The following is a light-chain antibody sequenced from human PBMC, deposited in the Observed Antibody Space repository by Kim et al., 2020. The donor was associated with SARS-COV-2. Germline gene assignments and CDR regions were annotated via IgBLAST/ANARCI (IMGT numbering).Light chain of an antibody. CDR1: QSINNY. CDR3: QQYSTSPWT. Sequence: GDRVTITCRASQSINNYLAWYQQKPGKAPKYVIYDASNLSGGFPSRFSGSGSGTEFTLTISSLQPDDFATYYCQQYSTSPWTFGQGTKV. J-gene: IGKJ1*01. CDR2: DAS. V-gene: IGKV1-5*01.